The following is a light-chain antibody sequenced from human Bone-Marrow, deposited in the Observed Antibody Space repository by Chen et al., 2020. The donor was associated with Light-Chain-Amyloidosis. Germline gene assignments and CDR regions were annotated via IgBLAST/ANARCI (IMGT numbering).Light chain of an antibody. V-gene: IGLV3-21*02. Sequence: SSVLTHPSPVSVAPGQTATIACGGNNIGSTIVHWYQQTPGQAPLLVVYDDSDRPSGIPERLSGSNSGNTATLTISRVEAGDEADYYCQVWDRSSDRPVFGGGTKLTVL. CDR3: QVWDRSSDRPV. CDR1: NIGSTI. J-gene: IGLJ3*02. CDR2: DDS.